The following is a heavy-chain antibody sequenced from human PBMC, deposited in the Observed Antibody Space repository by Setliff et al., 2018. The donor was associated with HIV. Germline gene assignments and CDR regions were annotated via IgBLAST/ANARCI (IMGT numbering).Heavy chain of an antibody. J-gene: IGHJ4*02. CDR1: GYTFTNYF. D-gene: IGHD1-26*01. Sequence: ASVKVSCKASGYTFTNYFMHWVRQAPGEGLEWVGRIDPEDGETRYAMKFQGSVTISADTSTDTTYLSLTSLRSQDTAVYYCATVRIVGATEFDYWGQGTVVTVSS. CDR2: IDPEDGET. CDR3: ATVRIVGATEFDY. V-gene: IGHV1-69-2*01.